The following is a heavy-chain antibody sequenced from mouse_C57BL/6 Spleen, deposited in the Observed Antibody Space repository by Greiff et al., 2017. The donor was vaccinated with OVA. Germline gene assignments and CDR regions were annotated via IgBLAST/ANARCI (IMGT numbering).Heavy chain of an antibody. D-gene: IGHD1-1*01. Sequence: VQLQQPGAELVKPGAPVKMSCKASGYTFTSYWITWVKQRPGQGLEWIGDIYPGSGSTNYNEKFKSKATLTVDTSSSAAYMQLSSLTSEDSAVYYCARRGYYGSSYGKNFDYWGQGTTLTVSS. CDR3: ARRGYYGSSYGKNFDY. J-gene: IGHJ2*01. CDR2: IYPGSGST. V-gene: IGHV1-55*01. CDR1: GYTFTSYW.